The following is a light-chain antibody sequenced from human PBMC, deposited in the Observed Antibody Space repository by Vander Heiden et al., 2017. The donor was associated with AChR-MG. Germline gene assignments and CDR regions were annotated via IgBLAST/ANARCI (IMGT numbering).Light chain of an antibody. CDR1: SSYVGGYND. CDR3: SSYTSSMV. J-gene: IGLJ1*01. Sequence: QSALTQPASVSGSPGQSITIPCSGTSSYVGGYNDFSWYQQHPDKALKLIIYDVSKRPAGLSHRSSCSTSGTTASPTIAGLQAEDDAYYYYSSYTSSMVFGTGTKLTVL. CDR2: DVS. V-gene: IGLV2-14*01.